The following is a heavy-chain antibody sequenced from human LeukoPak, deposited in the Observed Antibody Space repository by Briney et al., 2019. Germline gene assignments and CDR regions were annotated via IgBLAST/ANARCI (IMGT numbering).Heavy chain of an antibody. J-gene: IGHJ3*02. CDR1: GFTFSSYA. CDR2: ISYDGSNK. Sequence: GGSLRLSCAASGFTFSSYALSWVRQAPGKGLEWVAVISYDGSNKYYADSVKGRFTISRDNSKNTLYLQMNSLRAEDTAVYYCAKGVNGDFGPDAFDIWGQGTMVTVSS. V-gene: IGHV3-30*18. CDR3: AKGVNGDFGPDAFDI. D-gene: IGHD4-17*01.